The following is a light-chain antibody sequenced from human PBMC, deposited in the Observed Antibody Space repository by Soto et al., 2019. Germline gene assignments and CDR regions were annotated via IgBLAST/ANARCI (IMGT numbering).Light chain of an antibody. Sequence: EIVLTQSPGILSLSPGERASLSCGASQSISSSFLAWYQQKPGQAPRLLIYGASSRATGIPDRFSGRGSGTDFTLTINSLQPEDFATYSCQQTYISPPTFGGGTKVDIK. V-gene: IGKV3-20*01. CDR1: QSISSSF. J-gene: IGKJ4*01. CDR2: GAS. CDR3: QQTYISPPT.